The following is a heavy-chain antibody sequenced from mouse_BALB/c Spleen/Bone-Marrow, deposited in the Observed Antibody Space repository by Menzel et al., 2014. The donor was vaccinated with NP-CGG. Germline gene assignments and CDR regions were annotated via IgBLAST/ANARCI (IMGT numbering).Heavy chain of an antibody. CDR3: ARYRYYGSSYAMDY. J-gene: IGHJ4*01. CDR1: GFNIKDTY. Sequence: VQLQQSGAELVKPGASVKLSCTASGFNIKDTYMHWVMQRPEQGLEWIGRIDPANGNIKYDPKFQGKATITADTSSNTAYLQLSSLTSEDTAVYYCARYRYYGSSYAMDYWGQGTSVTVSS. CDR2: IDPANGNI. D-gene: IGHD1-1*01. V-gene: IGHV14-3*02.